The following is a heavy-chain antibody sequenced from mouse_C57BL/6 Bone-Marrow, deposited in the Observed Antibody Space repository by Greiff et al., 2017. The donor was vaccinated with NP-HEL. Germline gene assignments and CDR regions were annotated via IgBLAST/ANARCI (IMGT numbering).Heavy chain of an antibody. CDR2: IYPGSGST. Sequence: QVQLQQPGAELVKPGASVKMSCKASGYTFTSYWITWVKQRPGQGLEWIGDIYPGSGSTNYNEKFKSKATLTVDTSSSTAYMQLSSLTSEDSAVYYCARWHYYYGSSYHWYFDVWGTGTTVTVSS. CDR3: ARWHYYYGSSYHWYFDV. D-gene: IGHD1-1*01. V-gene: IGHV1-55*01. J-gene: IGHJ1*03. CDR1: GYTFTSYW.